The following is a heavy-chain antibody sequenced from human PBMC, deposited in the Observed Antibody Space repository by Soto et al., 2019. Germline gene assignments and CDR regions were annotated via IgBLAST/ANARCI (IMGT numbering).Heavy chain of an antibody. CDR2: ISPYNGTT. Sequence: GASVKVSCKASGYTFTTYGISWVRQAPGQGLEWMGWISPYNGTTKYAEKFQGEMTMTTDTATSTAYMDLRSLRSDDTAVYYCARDGERDTGLNFYYYLHGMDAWGQGTRVTSP. J-gene: IGHJ6*02. D-gene: IGHD1-1*01. V-gene: IGHV1-18*04. CDR1: GYTFTTYG. CDR3: ARDGERDTGLNFYYYLHGMDA.